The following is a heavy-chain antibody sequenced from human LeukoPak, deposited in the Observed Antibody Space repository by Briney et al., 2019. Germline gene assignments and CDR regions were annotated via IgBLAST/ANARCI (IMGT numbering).Heavy chain of an antibody. D-gene: IGHD6-13*01. Sequence: PGGPLRLSCAASGFAFRSYVVNWVRQAPGKGLEWVSSISASGSDVKYADSVTGRFTVSRDNAKSSLYLEMNSLRAEDTAVYYCARRTAAGPFDYWGQGTLVTVSS. CDR3: ARRTAAGPFDY. CDR2: ISASGSDV. CDR1: GFAFRSYV. V-gene: IGHV3-21*01. J-gene: IGHJ4*02.